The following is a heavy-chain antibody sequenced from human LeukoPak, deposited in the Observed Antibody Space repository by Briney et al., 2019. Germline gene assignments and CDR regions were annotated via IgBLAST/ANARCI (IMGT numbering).Heavy chain of an antibody. J-gene: IGHJ6*03. CDR3: ARGGYSSSWGPTYYYYYYMDV. CDR2: MNPNSGNT. V-gene: IGHV1-8*02. D-gene: IGHD6-13*01. Sequence: ASVKVSCKVSGYTFTSYDINWVRQATGQGLEWMGWMNPNSGNTGYAQKFQGRVTMTRNTSISTAYMELSSLRSEDTAVYYCARGGYSSSWGPTYYYYYYMDVWGKGTTVTISS. CDR1: GYTFTSYD.